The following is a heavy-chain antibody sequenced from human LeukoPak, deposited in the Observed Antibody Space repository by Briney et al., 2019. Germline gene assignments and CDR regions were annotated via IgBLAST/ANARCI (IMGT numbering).Heavy chain of an antibody. V-gene: IGHV3-21*01. CDR1: GFTVSSNY. J-gene: IGHJ6*03. Sequence: GGSLRLSCAASGFTVSSNYMSWVRQAPGKGLEWVSSISGSSNYIYYADSVKGRFTISRDNAKNSLYLQMNSLRAEDTAVYYCARAVSTNYYYYMDVWGRGTPVTVSS. CDR2: ISGSSNYI. CDR3: ARAVSTNYYYYMDV. D-gene: IGHD2-2*01.